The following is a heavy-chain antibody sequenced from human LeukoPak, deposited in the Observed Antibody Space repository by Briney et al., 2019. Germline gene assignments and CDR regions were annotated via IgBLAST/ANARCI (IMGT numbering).Heavy chain of an antibody. CDR1: GYTFTSYG. J-gene: IGHJ6*02. Sequence: ASVKVSCKASGYTFTSYGISWVRQAPGQGLEWMGWINPNSGGTNYAQKFQGRVTMTRDTSISTAYMELSRLRSDDTAVYYCARDRRNVVLYVDVWGQGTTVTVSS. D-gene: IGHD1-1*01. V-gene: IGHV1-2*02. CDR2: INPNSGGT. CDR3: ARDRRNVVLYVDV.